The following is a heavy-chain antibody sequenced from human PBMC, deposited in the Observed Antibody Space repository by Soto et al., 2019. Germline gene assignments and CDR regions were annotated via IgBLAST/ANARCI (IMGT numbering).Heavy chain of an antibody. D-gene: IGHD2-8*01. J-gene: IGHJ5*02. CDR3: GRYCPNTKCRGGYYLDL. Sequence: QVLLVQSGAEMKQPGSSVSVSCRASGDSFTNYAFTWVRQAPGQGPEWLGGIILALGTPHYSQRFQGRHRITADESSSTVNMELGSLSLDDTAVYYCGRYCPNTKCRGGYYLDLWGQGTLLTVSS. CDR1: GDSFTNYA. CDR2: IILALGTP. V-gene: IGHV1-69*01.